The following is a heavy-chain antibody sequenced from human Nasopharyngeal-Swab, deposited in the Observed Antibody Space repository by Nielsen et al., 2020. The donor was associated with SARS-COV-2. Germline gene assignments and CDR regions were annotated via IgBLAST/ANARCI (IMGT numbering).Heavy chain of an antibody. CDR1: GGSISTYY. D-gene: IGHD5-18*01. CDR3: ARSLGYNYGWVDL. CDR2: IFYSGSI. Sequence: SETLSLTCTVSGGSISTYYWYWIRQPPGKGLDWIGYIFYSGSINYNPSLKSRVTISVDTSKNQFSLKLSSVTAADTAVYYCARSLGYNYGWVDLWGQGTLVTVSS. J-gene: IGHJ5*02. V-gene: IGHV4-59*01.